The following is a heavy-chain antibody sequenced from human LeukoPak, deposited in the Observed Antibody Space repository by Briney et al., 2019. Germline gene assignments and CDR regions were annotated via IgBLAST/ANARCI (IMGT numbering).Heavy chain of an antibody. CDR1: GYTFTDYF. CDR2: IKAGNGNT. D-gene: IGHD2-21*01. J-gene: IGHJ4*02. CDR3: ARDPGDGFILFFDY. V-gene: IGHV1-3*01. Sequence: ASVKVSCKSSGYTFTDYFVHWVRQAPGQRPEWMGWIKAGNGNTKYSQRFQGRVAITRDTSASTVYMELTGLRAEDTAVYFCARDPGDGFILFFDYWGQGSLVTVSS.